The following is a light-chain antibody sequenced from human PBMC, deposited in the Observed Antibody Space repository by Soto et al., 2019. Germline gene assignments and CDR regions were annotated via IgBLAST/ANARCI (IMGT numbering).Light chain of an antibody. CDR2: EES. Sequence: DIHLTQSPSFLSASVGDRVTITCRPSQAVPNNMAWYQQKPGKTPKLLIYEESTLHSGVPSRFRGRKSGTQFTLTIDRLQPEDFETYYCQQVKTYPRTFGGGTKVDIK. CDR3: QQVKTYPRT. J-gene: IGKJ4*01. CDR1: QAVPNN. V-gene: IGKV1-9*01.